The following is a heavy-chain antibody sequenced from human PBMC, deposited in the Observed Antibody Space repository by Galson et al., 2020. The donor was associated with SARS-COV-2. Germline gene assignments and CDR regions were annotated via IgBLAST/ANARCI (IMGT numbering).Heavy chain of an antibody. CDR1: GYTLTELS. CDR2: FDPEHGET. CDR3: STAPPIAAAGKPHGWFDP. Sequence: SVQVSCKVSGYTLTELSMHWVRQAPGKGLEWMGGFDPEHGETIYAQKFQGRVTMTEDTSTDTAYMELSSLRYEDTAVYYCSTAPPIAAAGKPHGWFDPWGQGNLVTGSS. D-gene: IGHD6-13*01. V-gene: IGHV1-24*01. J-gene: IGHJ5*02.